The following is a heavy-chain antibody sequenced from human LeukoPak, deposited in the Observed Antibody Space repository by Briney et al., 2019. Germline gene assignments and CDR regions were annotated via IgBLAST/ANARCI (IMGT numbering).Heavy chain of an antibody. CDR1: GGSFSGYY. Sequence: SETLSLTCAVYGGSFSGYYWSWIRQPPGKGLEWIGEINHSGSTHYNPPLKSRVTISVDTSKNQFSLKLSSVTAADTAVYYCARGRRLLRLPHCSSTSCYRYYFDYWGQGTLVTVSS. D-gene: IGHD2-2*01. CDR3: ARGRRLLRLPHCSSTSCYRYYFDY. V-gene: IGHV4-34*01. J-gene: IGHJ4*02. CDR2: INHSGST.